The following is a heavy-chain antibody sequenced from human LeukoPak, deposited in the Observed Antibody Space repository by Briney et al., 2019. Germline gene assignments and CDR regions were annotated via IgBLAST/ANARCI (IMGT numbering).Heavy chain of an antibody. CDR1: GYSITNGYQ. CDR3: ARSEINVYMRF. CDR2: IYHSGNT. D-gene: IGHD5/OR15-5a*01. J-gene: IGHJ4*02. Sequence: SETLSLTCTVSGYSITNGYQWAVIRQSPGKRLGWTGSIYHSGNTYYNLSLRSRLTISEDTSKNQFSLKMGAVAAADRAIYYCARSEINVYMRFWGQGILVTVAS. V-gene: IGHV4-38-2*02.